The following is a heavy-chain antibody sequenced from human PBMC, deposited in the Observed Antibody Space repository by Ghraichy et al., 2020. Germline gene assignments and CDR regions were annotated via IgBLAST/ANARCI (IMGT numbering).Heavy chain of an antibody. V-gene: IGHV4-59*08. CDR3: ARTPYDILTGYYNEYYFDY. CDR1: GGSISSYY. D-gene: IGHD3-9*01. J-gene: IGHJ4*02. Sequence: SETLSLTCTVSGGSISSYYWSWIRQPPGKGLEWIGYIYYSGSTNYNPSLKSRVTISVDTSKNQFSLKLSSVTAADTAVYYCARTPYDILTGYYNEYYFDYWGQGTLVTVSS. CDR2: IYYSGST.